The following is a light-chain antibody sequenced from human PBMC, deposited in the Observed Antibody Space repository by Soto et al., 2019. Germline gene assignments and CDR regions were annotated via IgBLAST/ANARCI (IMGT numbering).Light chain of an antibody. Sequence: QSALTQPASVSGSPGQSITISCTGSSGDIGDYNYVSWYQQYPGKAPKLLIYEVSNRPSGVSNRFSGSKSGNTASLTISGLQADDEAHYYCSSYTNSIALFGGGTKLTVL. J-gene: IGLJ2*01. CDR1: SGDIGDYNY. CDR3: SSYTNSIAL. CDR2: EVS. V-gene: IGLV2-14*01.